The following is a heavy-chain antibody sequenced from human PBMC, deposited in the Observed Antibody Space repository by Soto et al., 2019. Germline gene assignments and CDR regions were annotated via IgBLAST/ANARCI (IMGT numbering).Heavy chain of an antibody. CDR3: ARDPQWHYYYDSSGPFDY. CDR1: GDSVSSNSAA. V-gene: IGHV6-1*01. CDR2: TYYRSKWYN. Sequence: SQTLSLTCAISGDSVSSNSAAWNWIRQSPSRGLEWLGRTYYRSKWYNDYAVSVKSRITINPDTSKNQFSLQLNSVTPEDTAVYYCARDPQWHYYYDSSGPFDYWGQGTLVTVSS. J-gene: IGHJ4*02. D-gene: IGHD3-22*01.